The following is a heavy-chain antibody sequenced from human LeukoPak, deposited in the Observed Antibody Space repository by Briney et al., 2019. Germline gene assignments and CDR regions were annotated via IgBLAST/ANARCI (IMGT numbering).Heavy chain of an antibody. CDR1: GYTFTSYD. CDR3: ARAQLFFKPKRNYYMDV. CDR2: MNPNSGNT. D-gene: IGHD1-1*01. Sequence: ASVKVSCKASGYTFTSYDINWVLQATGQGLEWMGWMNPNSGNTGYAQKFQGRVTMTRNTSISTAYMELSSLRSDDTAVYYCARAQLFFKPKRNYYMDVWGKGTTVTVSS. V-gene: IGHV1-8*01. J-gene: IGHJ6*03.